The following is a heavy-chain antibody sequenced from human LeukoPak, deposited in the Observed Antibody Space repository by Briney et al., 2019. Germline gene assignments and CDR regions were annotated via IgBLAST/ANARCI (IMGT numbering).Heavy chain of an antibody. Sequence: GASVKVSCKASGYTFTNYAFSWVRQAPGQGLEWTGWISAYNGNTNYAQKLQGRVTMTTDTSTSTVYMELRSLRSDDTAVYYCARDVGEGFCSGGSCSDYWGQGTLVTVSS. D-gene: IGHD2-15*01. J-gene: IGHJ4*02. CDR3: ARDVGEGFCSGGSCSDY. CDR2: ISAYNGNT. V-gene: IGHV1-18*01. CDR1: GYTFTNYA.